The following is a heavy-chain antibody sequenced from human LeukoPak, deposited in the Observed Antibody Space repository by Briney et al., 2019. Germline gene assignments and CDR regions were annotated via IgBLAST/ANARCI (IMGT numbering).Heavy chain of an antibody. CDR3: AREDYDFWTGYFRFRGATRFDP. Sequence: LSLTCAVYGGSFSDYYMSWIRQAPGKGLEWVSYISSSGSTIYYADSVKGRFTISRDNAKNSLYLQMNSLRAEDTAVYYCAREDYDFWTGYFRFRGATRFDPWGQGTLVTVSS. V-gene: IGHV3-11*04. J-gene: IGHJ5*02. CDR2: ISSSGSTI. CDR1: GGSFSDYY. D-gene: IGHD3-3*01.